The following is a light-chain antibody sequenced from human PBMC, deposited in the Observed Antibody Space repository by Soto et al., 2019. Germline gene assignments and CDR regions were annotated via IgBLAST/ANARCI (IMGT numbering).Light chain of an antibody. V-gene: IGLV2-14*01. CDR2: DVS. J-gene: IGLJ1*01. CDR1: SSDVGGYNY. Sequence: QSALTQPASVSGSPGQSITISCTGTSSDVGGYNYVSWYQQHPGKAPKLMIYDVSNRPSGVSNRFSGSKSGNTASLTISGLRAEDEADYYCSSFTSSLSYVFGTGTKVTVL. CDR3: SSFTSSLSYV.